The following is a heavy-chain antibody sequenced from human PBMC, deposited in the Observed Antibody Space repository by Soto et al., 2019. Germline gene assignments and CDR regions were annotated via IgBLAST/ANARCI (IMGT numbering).Heavy chain of an antibody. CDR2: IMQDGSDK. D-gene: IGHD6-13*01. CDR1: GFSLSTSW. J-gene: IGHJ6*02. V-gene: IGHV3-7*05. Sequence: GESLKISCTASGFSLSTSWMTWVRQAPGKGLEWVANIMQDGSDKYYVDSVKGRFTISRDNAKNSLYLQMTSLRAEDTAMYYCARTSAAGKYYDGMDVWGQGTTVTVSS. CDR3: ARTSAAGKYYDGMDV.